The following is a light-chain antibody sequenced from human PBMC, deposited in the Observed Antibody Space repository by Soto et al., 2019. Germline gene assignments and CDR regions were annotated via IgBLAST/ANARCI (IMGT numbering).Light chain of an antibody. CDR1: QGISSY. Sequence: DIQLTQSPSFLSASVGDRVTITCRASQGISSYLAWYQQKPGKAPKLLIYAASTLQSGVPSRFRGSGYGTEFTLTISSLQPEDFATYYCQQLNSYPVTFGQGTKVEIK. J-gene: IGKJ1*01. CDR3: QQLNSYPVT. CDR2: AAS. V-gene: IGKV1-9*01.